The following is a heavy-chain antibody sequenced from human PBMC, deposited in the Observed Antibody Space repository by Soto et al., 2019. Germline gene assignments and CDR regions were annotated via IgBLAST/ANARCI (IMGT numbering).Heavy chain of an antibody. V-gene: IGHV1-18*01. D-gene: IGHD1-1*01. CDR1: GYDFTTYG. CDR3: ARGRYGDY. J-gene: IGHJ4*02. Sequence: QVHLVQSGAEVKKPGASVKVSCKGSGYDFTTYGITWVRQAPGQGLEWMVWISAHNGNTDYAQKLQGRGTVTRDTSTRTAYMALRSLRSDETAMYYCARGRYGDYWGQGALVTVSS. CDR2: ISAHNGNT.